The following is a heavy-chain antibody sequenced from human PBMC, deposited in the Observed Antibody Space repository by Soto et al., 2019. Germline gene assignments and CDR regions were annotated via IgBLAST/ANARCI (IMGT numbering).Heavy chain of an antibody. D-gene: IGHD5-12*01. Sequence: ASVKVSCKASGYTFTNFGISWVRQAPGQGLEWMGWISAYSGNTNYAQKFQGRVTMTTDTSTSTAYMELRSLRSDDTAVYYGVGRWLDTGPFDYWGQGTPVTVSS. CDR3: VGRWLDTGPFDY. V-gene: IGHV1-18*01. J-gene: IGHJ4*02. CDR1: GYTFTNFG. CDR2: ISAYSGNT.